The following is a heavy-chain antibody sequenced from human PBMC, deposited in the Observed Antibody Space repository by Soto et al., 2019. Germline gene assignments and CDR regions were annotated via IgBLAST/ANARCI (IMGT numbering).Heavy chain of an antibody. D-gene: IGHD4-4*01. J-gene: IGHJ6*02. CDR1: GGSISSGGYY. Sequence: PSETLSLTCTVSGGSISSGGYYWSWIRQHPGKGLEWIGYIYYSGSTYYNPSLKSRVTISVDTSKNQFSLKLSSVTAADTAVYYCAGVYSKEAPYYYYGMDVWGQGATVTVSS. CDR3: AGVYSKEAPYYYYGMDV. CDR2: IYYSGST. V-gene: IGHV4-31*03.